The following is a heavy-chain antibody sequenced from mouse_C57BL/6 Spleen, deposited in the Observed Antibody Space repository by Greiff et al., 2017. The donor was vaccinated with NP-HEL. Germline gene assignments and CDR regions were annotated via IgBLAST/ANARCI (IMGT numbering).Heavy chain of an antibody. J-gene: IGHJ1*03. Sequence: VQLQQSGPELVKPGASVKISCKASGYTFPDYYMNWVKQSHGKSLEWIGDINPNNGGTSYNQKFKGKATLTVDKSSSTAYMELRSLTSEDSAVYYCARYGNYVGWYFDVWGTGTTVTVSS. CDR2: INPNNGGT. V-gene: IGHV1-26*01. CDR3: ARYGNYVGWYFDV. CDR1: GYTFPDYY. D-gene: IGHD2-1*01.